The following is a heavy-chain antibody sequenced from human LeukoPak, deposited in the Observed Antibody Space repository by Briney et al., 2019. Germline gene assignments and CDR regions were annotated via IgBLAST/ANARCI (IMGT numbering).Heavy chain of an antibody. D-gene: IGHD3-10*01. Sequence: GGSLRLSCAASGFTFSNHAMSWVRQAPGKGLEWVSAISGSGASTYYADSVKGRFTISKDNSKNTLYLQMNSLRAEDTAVYYCAKGLARGFDYWGQGTLVTVSS. CDR1: GFTFSNHA. CDR3: AKGLARGFDY. J-gene: IGHJ4*02. V-gene: IGHV3-23*01. CDR2: ISGSGAST.